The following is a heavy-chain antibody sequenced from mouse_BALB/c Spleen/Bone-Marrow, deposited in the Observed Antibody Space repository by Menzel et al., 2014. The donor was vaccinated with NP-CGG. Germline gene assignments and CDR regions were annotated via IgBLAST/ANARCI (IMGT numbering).Heavy chain of an antibody. CDR3: ARDGNYRYAMDY. J-gene: IGHJ4*01. CDR2: INPSNGRT. V-gene: IGHV1S81*02. D-gene: IGHD2-1*01. CDR1: GFTFTSYW. Sequence: QVQLQQPGAGLVKPGASVKLSCMASGFTFTSYWIHWVKQRPGQGPEWIGEINPSNGRTNYNEKFKSKATLTDDKSSSTAYMQLSSLTSEDSAVYYCARDGNYRYAMDYWGQGTSLTVSS.